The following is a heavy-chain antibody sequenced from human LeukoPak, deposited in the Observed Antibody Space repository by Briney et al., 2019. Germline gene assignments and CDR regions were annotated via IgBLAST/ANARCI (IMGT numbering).Heavy chain of an antibody. CDR2: IYTSGST. CDR1: GGSFSGYY. V-gene: IGHV4-4*07. CDR3: AREEGSDYGDPGAFDI. Sequence: PSETLSLTCAVYGGSFSGYYWSWIRQPAGKGLEWIGRIYTSGSTNYNPSLKSRVTMSVDTSKNQFSLKLSSVTAADTAVYYCAREEGSDYGDPGAFDIWGQGTMVTVSS. J-gene: IGHJ3*02. D-gene: IGHD4-17*01.